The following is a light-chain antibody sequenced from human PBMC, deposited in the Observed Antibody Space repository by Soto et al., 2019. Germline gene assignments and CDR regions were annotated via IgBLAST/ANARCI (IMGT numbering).Light chain of an antibody. Sequence: QSVLTQPASVSGSPGQSITISCTGTSSDVGGYNYVSWYQQHPGKVPKLLIYEVSNRPSGVSDRFSGSKSGNTASLTISGLQAEDEADYYCSSYTSSYTYHFGTGTKGTVL. CDR1: SSDVGGYNY. CDR2: EVS. CDR3: SSYTSSYTYH. J-gene: IGLJ1*01. V-gene: IGLV2-14*01.